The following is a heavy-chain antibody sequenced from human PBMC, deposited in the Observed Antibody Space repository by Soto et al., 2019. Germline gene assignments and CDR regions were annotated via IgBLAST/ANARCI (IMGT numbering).Heavy chain of an antibody. CDR1: GFTFSSYA. Sequence: PGGSLRLSCAASGFTFSSYAMSWVRQAPGKGLEWVSSISSSSSYIYYADSVKGRFAISRDNAKNSLYLQMNSLRAEDTAVYYCASQARIAVAGTFDYWGQGTLVTVSS. D-gene: IGHD6-19*01. J-gene: IGHJ4*02. CDR2: ISSSSSYI. CDR3: ASQARIAVAGTFDY. V-gene: IGHV3-21*01.